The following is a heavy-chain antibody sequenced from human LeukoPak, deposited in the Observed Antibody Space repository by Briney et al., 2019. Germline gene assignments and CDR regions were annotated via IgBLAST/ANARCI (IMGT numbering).Heavy chain of an antibody. D-gene: IGHD6-19*01. V-gene: IGHV4-31*03. CDR1: GGSISSGGYY. CDR3: ARVGIAVAGQPKDYYYYGMDV. J-gene: IGHJ6*02. CDR2: IYYSGSP. Sequence: PSETLSLTCTFSGGSISSGGYYWSWIRQPPGKGLEWIGYIYYSGSPFYNPSLKSRVTISVDTSKNQFSLKLSSVTAADTAVYYCARVGIAVAGQPKDYYYYGMDVWGQGTTVTVSS.